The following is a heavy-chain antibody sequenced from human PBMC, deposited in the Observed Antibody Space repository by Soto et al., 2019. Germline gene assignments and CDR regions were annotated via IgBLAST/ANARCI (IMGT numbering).Heavy chain of an antibody. CDR3: ARDREYSGYAIAEYFQH. Sequence: GGSLRLSCAASGFTFSDYYMSWIRQAPGKGLEWVSYISSSSSYTNYADSVKGRFTISRDNAKNSLYLQMNSLRAEDTAVYYCARDREYSGYAIAEYFQHWGQGTLVTVSS. D-gene: IGHD5-12*01. V-gene: IGHV3-11*05. CDR2: ISSSSSYT. CDR1: GFTFSDYY. J-gene: IGHJ1*01.